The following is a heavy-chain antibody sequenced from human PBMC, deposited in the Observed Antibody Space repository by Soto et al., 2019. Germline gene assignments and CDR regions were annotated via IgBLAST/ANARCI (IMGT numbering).Heavy chain of an antibody. CDR1: GFTFSSYS. J-gene: IGHJ5*02. Sequence: EVQLVESGGGLVKPGGSLRLSCAASGFTFSSYSMNWVRQAPGKGLEWVSSITSSSTYIYYADSVKGRFTISRDNAKDSLYLQMNRRRAEDTAMYYCARDGGGWDANWFGPWGQGTLVTVSS. CDR3: ARDGGGWDANWFGP. CDR2: ITSSSTYI. V-gene: IGHV3-21*01. D-gene: IGHD6-19*01.